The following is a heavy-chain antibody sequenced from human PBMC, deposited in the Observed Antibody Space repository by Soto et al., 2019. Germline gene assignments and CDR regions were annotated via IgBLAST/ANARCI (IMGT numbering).Heavy chain of an antibody. V-gene: IGHV4-59*01. CDR1: GGSIRSYY. J-gene: IGHJ4*02. Sequence: PSETLSLTCTVSGGSIRSYYWSWIRQPPGKGLEWIGYIYYTGSTDYNPSLKSRVTMPLDTAKNQFSLKLRSVTAADTAVYYCVRDSYNFDDWGQGILVTVSS. CDR2: IYYTGST. D-gene: IGHD5-18*01. CDR3: VRDSYNFDD.